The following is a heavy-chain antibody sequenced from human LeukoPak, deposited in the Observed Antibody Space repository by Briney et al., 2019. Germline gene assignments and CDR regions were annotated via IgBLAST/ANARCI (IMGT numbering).Heavy chain of an antibody. CDR2: ISSSGSTI. J-gene: IGHJ6*04. CDR3: AAAPADYYYYGMDV. V-gene: IGHV3-48*03. D-gene: IGHD2-2*01. CDR1: GFTFSSYE. Sequence: PGGSLRLSCAASGFTFSSYEMNWVRQAPGKGLEWVSYISSSGSTIYYADSVKGRFTISRDNAKNSLYLQMNSLRAEDTAVYYCAAAPADYYYYGMDVWGKGTTVTVSS.